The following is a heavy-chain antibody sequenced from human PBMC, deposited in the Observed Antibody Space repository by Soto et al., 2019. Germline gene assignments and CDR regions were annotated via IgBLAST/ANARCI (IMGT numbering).Heavy chain of an antibody. CDR3: ARERSLAVAAHGY. D-gene: IGHD6-19*01. CDR1: GFTLSSYT. Sequence: QVQLVESGGGVVQPGRSLRLSCAASGFTLSSYTMYWVSQAPDKGLECVATTSSDGRDKYYADSVKGRFTISRDNSKNTLFLQMNSLRAEDTAVYYCARERSLAVAAHGYWGQGALVTVST. V-gene: IGHV3-30*04. CDR2: TSSDGRDK. J-gene: IGHJ4*02.